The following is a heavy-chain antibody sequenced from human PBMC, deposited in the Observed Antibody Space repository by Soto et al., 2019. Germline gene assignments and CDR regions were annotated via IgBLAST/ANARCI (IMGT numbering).Heavy chain of an antibody. Sequence: PGGSMRLSRAGSRITPSNYSISWGRQAPGKGLEWVSAISGGGDSTYADSVKGRFTISRDNSKNPLYLQLNSLRAEDTAVYYCAKDISMVRGVIVTPSPFDFWGQGTLVTVSS. V-gene: IGHV3-23*01. CDR3: AKDISMVRGVIVTPSPFDF. J-gene: IGHJ4*02. CDR2: ISGGGDST. CDR1: RITPSNYS. D-gene: IGHD3-10*01.